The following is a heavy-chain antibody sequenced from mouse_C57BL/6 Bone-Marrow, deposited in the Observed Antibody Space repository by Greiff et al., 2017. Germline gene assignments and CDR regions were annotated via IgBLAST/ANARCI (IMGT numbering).Heavy chain of an antibody. D-gene: IGHD1-1*01. CDR1: GYAFSSSW. CDR3: ASLYYCGRGDY. V-gene: IGHV1-82*01. Sequence: QVQLKQSGPELVKPGASVKISCKASGYAFSSSWMNWVKQRPGKGLEWIGRIYPGGGDTNYNGKFKGKATLTADKSSSTAYMQLSSLTSEDSAVYFCASLYYCGRGDYWGQGTTLTVSS. J-gene: IGHJ2*01. CDR2: IYPGGGDT.